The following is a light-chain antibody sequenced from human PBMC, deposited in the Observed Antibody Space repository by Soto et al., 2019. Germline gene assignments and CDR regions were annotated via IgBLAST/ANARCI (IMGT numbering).Light chain of an antibody. V-gene: IGKV3-15*01. CDR2: GAF. CDR1: QSVDTN. Sequence: EIVMTQSPGTLSVSPGGRATLSCRASQSVDTNLAWYQQRPGQSPRLLVYGAFTRAAGLPARFSGRGSGTEFTLTLSSLQFEDFAVYYCQQYNNWPHTFGQGTKLEI. CDR3: QQYNNWPHT. J-gene: IGKJ2*01.